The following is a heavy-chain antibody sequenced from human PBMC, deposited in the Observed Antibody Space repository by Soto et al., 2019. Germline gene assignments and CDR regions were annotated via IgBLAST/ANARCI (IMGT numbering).Heavy chain of an antibody. CDR1: GGSFSGYY. CDR3: ARVDRTNVWEYLRISRYYYYGMDV. CDR2: INHSGNT. V-gene: IGHV4-34*01. D-gene: IGHD2-8*01. Sequence: PSETLSLTXAVYGGSFSGYYWSWIRQPPGKGLEWIGEINHSGNTNYAPTLQSRVTISVDTSKNKSSLKLSSVTAADTAVYYCARVDRTNVWEYLRISRYYYYGMDVWGQGTTVTVSS. J-gene: IGHJ6*02.